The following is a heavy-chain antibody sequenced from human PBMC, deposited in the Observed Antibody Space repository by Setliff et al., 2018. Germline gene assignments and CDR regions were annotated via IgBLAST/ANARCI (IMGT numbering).Heavy chain of an antibody. V-gene: IGHV3-23*01. D-gene: IGHD5-18*01. CDR2: ISCSGVGT. Sequence: GGSLRLSCAASGFSFSSSGMGWVRQAPGKGLEWVSGISCSGVGTYYADSVKGRFTISRDNAKNSLYLRMNSLRAEDTAVYYCARGGGDGYSGEDAFDIWGQGTMVTVSS. CDR1: GFSFSSSG. J-gene: IGHJ3*02. CDR3: ARGGGDGYSGEDAFDI.